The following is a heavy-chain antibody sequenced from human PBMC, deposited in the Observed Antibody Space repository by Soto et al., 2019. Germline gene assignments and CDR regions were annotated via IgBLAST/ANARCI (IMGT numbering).Heavy chain of an antibody. CDR1: GGTFSSYA. D-gene: IGHD4-17*01. CDR2: IIPIFGTA. CDR3: ARDFLRGDYVTEYNWFDP. V-gene: IGHV1-69*06. Sequence: QVQLVQSGAEVKKPGSSVKVSCKASGGTFSSYAISWVRQAPGQGLEWMGGIIPIFGTANYAQEFQGRVTITADKSTSTAYMELSSLRSEDTAVYYCARDFLRGDYVTEYNWFDPWGQGTLVTVSS. J-gene: IGHJ5*02.